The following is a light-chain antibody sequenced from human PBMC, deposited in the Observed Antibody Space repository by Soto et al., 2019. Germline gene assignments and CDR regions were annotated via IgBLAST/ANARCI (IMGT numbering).Light chain of an antibody. V-gene: IGLV2-14*01. CDR3: NSYTSSSTYV. CDR2: EVA. J-gene: IGLJ1*01. Sequence: QSALTQPASVSGSPGQSITISCTGTSSDVGGYKYVSWYQQQPGKAPKLILYEVANRPSGVSDRFSGSKSGNTASLTISGLQAEDEADYYCNSYTSSSTYVFGAGTKLTVL. CDR1: SSDVGGYKY.